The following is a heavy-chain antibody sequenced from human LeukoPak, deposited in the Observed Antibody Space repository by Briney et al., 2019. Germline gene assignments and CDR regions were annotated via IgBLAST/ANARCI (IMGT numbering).Heavy chain of an antibody. CDR2: IKQDGSEK. CDR3: AKDISRSGVEMATTFYYYGMDV. V-gene: IGHV3-7*03. J-gene: IGHJ6*02. D-gene: IGHD5-24*01. Sequence: GGSLRLSCAASGFTFSSYWMSWVRQAPGKGLEWVANIKQDGSEKYYVDSVKGRFTISRDNAKNSLYLQMNSLRTEDTALYYCAKDISRSGVEMATTFYYYGMDVWGQGTTVTVSS. CDR1: GFTFSSYW.